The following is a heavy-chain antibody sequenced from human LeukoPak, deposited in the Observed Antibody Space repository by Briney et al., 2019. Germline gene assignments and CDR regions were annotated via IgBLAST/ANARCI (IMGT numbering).Heavy chain of an antibody. V-gene: IGHV3-23*01. CDR3: ARRSPYYYMDV. CDR2: ITGAGGIT. D-gene: IGHD3-10*01. Sequence: GGSLRLSCAASGFIFGDYAMNWVRQAPGKGLEWVAGITGAGGITYYADSVKGRFTISRQNPKNTLSLQMNSLRAEDTALYYCARRSPYYYMDVWGKGTTVTVSS. CDR1: GFIFGDYA. J-gene: IGHJ6*03.